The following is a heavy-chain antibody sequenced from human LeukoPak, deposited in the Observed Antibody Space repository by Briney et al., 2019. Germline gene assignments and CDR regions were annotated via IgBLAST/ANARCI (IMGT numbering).Heavy chain of an antibody. Sequence: PGESLRLSCAASGFTFSSYGMHWVRQAPGKGLEWVAVISYDGSNKYYADSVKGRFTISRDNSKNTLYLQMNSLRAEDTAVYYCATRYGDYREYYFDYWGQGTLVTVSS. CDR2: ISYDGSNK. V-gene: IGHV3-30*03. J-gene: IGHJ4*02. CDR1: GFTFSSYG. CDR3: ATRYGDYREYYFDY. D-gene: IGHD4-17*01.